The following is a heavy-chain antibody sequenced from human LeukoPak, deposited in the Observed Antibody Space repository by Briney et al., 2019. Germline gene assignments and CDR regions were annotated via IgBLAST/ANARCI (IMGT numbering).Heavy chain of an antibody. CDR1: GFTFSDYC. V-gene: IGHV3-11*04. CDR2: SSSGGSAI. Sequence: GGSLRPSCAASGFTFSDYCTSWIRQAPGKGLEWVSYSSSGGSAIYYADSVKGRFTISRDNAKNSVYLQMNSLRAEDTAVYYCATTRYSSSSYSVYWGQGAPVTVSS. J-gene: IGHJ4*01. CDR3: ATTRYSSSSYSVY. D-gene: IGHD6-19*01.